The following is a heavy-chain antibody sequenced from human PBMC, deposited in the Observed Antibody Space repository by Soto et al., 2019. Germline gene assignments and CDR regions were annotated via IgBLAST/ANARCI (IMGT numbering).Heavy chain of an antibody. J-gene: IGHJ4*02. Sequence: QVQLQESGPGLVKPSQTLSLTCTVSGGSISSGAYYWSWVRQPPGKGLEWIGYIYYSGSTYYNPSLKRRVTISVDTSKNQFSRKLSSVTATDTAVYYCARDNYGDTYYFDYWGQGTLVTVSS. CDR2: IYYSGST. D-gene: IGHD4-17*01. V-gene: IGHV4-30-4*01. CDR3: ARDNYGDTYYFDY. CDR1: GGSISSGAYY.